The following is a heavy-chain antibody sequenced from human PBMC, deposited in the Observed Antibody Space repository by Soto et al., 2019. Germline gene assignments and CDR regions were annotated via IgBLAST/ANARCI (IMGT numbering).Heavy chain of an antibody. Sequence: GGSLRLSCVVSGFTFNSYSINWVRQAPGKGLEWVSSISPRRYIYYADSLKGRFTSSRDNTNNPQSLELDSLRVEDTGVYYCAREKTAWPLAYGLDVWGQGTTVTVSS. J-gene: IGHJ6*02. CDR2: ISPRRYI. D-gene: IGHD2-21*02. CDR3: AREKTAWPLAYGLDV. CDR1: GFTFNSYS. V-gene: IGHV3-21*01.